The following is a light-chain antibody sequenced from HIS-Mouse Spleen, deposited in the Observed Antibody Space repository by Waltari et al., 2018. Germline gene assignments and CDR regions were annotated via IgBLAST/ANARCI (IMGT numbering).Light chain of an antibody. Sequence: SYELTQPPSVSVSPGQTARITCSGDALPKKYAYWYQQKSGQAPVLVIYEDSKRPSVIHGRFSGSSSGTMATLTISGAQVEDEADYYCYSTDSSGNHRVFGGGTKLTVL. CDR1: ALPKKY. V-gene: IGLV3-10*01. CDR2: EDS. CDR3: YSTDSSGNHRV. J-gene: IGLJ2*01.